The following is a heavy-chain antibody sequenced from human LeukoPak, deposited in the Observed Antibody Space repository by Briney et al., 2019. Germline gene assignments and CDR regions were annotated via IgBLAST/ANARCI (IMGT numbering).Heavy chain of an antibody. D-gene: IGHD3-16*02. CDR2: IYTSGST. V-gene: IGHV4-4*07. Sequence: SETLSLTCTVSGGSISSYYWSWIRQPAGKGLEWIGRIYTSGSTNYNPSLKSRVTMSVDTSKNQFSLKLSSVTAADTAVYYCARSRIMITFGGVIAEYYFDYWGQGTLVTVSS. CDR3: ARSRIMITFGGVIAEYYFDY. J-gene: IGHJ4*02. CDR1: GGSISSYY.